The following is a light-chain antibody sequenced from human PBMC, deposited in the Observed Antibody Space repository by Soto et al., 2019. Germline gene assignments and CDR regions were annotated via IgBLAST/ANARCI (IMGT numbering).Light chain of an antibody. CDR2: DAS. CDR3: QQYGSSPA. CDR1: QSVSSGY. V-gene: IGKV3-20*01. Sequence: EIVLTQSPGTLSLSPGERATLSCRARQSVSSGYLAWYQHKPGQAPRLLIYDASSRATGIPDRFSGSGSGTDFTLTISRLEPEDFSVYYCQQYGSSPAFGGGTKVEIK. J-gene: IGKJ4*01.